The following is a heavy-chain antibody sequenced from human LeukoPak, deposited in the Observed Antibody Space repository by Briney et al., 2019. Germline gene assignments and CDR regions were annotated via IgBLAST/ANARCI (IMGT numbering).Heavy chain of an antibody. V-gene: IGHV3-74*01. Sequence: GGSLRLSCAASGFTFSSYWMHGVRQAPGKGPLWVSHINGDGSTTNYADSVKGRFTIYRDNAKNTLYLQMNSLRAEDTAVYYCAEAASVRGVSYWGQGTLVTVSS. CDR3: AEAASVRGVSY. CDR2: INGDGSTT. J-gene: IGHJ4*02. CDR1: GFTFSSYW. D-gene: IGHD3-10*01.